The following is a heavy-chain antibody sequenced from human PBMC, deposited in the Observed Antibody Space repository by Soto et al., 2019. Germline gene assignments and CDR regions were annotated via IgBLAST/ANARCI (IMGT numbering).Heavy chain of an antibody. J-gene: IGHJ4*02. V-gene: IGHV1-3*04. D-gene: IGHD1-7*01. CDR2: INTGNGNT. CDR1: GYTFTTYA. Sequence: ASVKVSCKASGYTFTTYAMHWVRQAPGQRLEWMGWINTGNGNTQYSQKFQGRVTITRDTSASTSYMELSSLRSEDTAVYYCASEGTTIGPGYFAYGGQGPLVPVSS. CDR3: ASEGTTIGPGYFAY.